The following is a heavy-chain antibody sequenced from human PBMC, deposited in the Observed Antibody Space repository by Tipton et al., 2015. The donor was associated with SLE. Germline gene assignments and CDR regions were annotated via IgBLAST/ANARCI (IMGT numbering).Heavy chain of an antibody. Sequence: SLRLSCAASGFTFNTYAMSWVRQAPGKGLEWVSGISGSGDNTLYADSVKGRFTISRDNSKNTLYLQIDSLRAEDTAVYYCAGAGGGAAPAFFDYWGQGTQVTVSS. J-gene: IGHJ4*02. V-gene: IGHV3-23*01. CDR1: GFTFNTYA. D-gene: IGHD2-2*01. CDR3: AGAGGGAAPAFFDY. CDR2: ISGSGDNT.